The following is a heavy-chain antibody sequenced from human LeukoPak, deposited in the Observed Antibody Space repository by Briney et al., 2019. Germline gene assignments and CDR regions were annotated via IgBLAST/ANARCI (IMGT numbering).Heavy chain of an antibody. J-gene: IGHJ5*02. CDR1: GGSFSGYY. D-gene: IGHD6-13*01. Sequence: SETLSLTCAVYGGSFSGYYWSWIRQPPGKGLEWIGEINHSGSTNYNPSLKSRVTISVDTSKNQFSLKLSSVTAADTAVYYCASHDRVAAEINSSSWATDEKSNWFDPWGQGTLVTVSS. CDR3: ASHDRVAAEINSSSWATDEKSNWFDP. CDR2: INHSGST. V-gene: IGHV4-34*01.